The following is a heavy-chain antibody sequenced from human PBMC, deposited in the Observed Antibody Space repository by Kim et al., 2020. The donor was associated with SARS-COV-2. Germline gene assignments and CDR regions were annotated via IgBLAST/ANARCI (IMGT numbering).Heavy chain of an antibody. Sequence: SETLSLTCTVSGYSINTAYFWGWIRQPPGKGLEWIGSMYHSGTTYYNPTLKSRATVAVDTSRNQFSLKLRSVTAADTAVYYCVRDGGEGYNYGTCFDYWGKGRLVTVSS. CDR3: VRDGGEGYNYGTCFDY. J-gene: IGHJ4*02. CDR1: GYSINTAYF. D-gene: IGHD5-12*01. V-gene: IGHV4-38-2*02. CDR2: MYHSGTT.